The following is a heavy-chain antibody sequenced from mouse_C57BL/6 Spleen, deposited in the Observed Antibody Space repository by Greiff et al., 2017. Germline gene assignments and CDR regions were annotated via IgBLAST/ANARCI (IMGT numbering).Heavy chain of an antibody. CDR1: GYTFTDYE. D-gene: IGHD1-2*01. CDR2: IDPETGGT. CDR3: TRRDGAGLHYDY. V-gene: IGHV1-15*01. Sequence: VQLQESGAELVRPGASVTLSCKASGYTFTDYEMHWVKQTPVHGLEWIGAIDPETGGTAYNQKFKGKAILTADKSSSTAYMELRSLTSEDSAVYYCTRRDGAGLHYDYWGQGTTLTVSS. J-gene: IGHJ2*01.